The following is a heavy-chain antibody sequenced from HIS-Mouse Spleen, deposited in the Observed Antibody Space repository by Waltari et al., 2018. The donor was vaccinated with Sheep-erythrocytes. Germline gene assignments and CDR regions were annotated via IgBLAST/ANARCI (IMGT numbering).Heavy chain of an antibody. CDR3: AKDIGTGLSYGMDV. J-gene: IGHJ6*02. CDR2: ISWNSGSI. V-gene: IGHV3-9*01. D-gene: IGHD1-1*01. CDR1: GFTFDAYA. Sequence: EVQLVESGGGLVQPGRSLRLSCAASGFTFDAYALHWRRQAPGKGLEWVSGISWNSGSIGYADSVKGRFTISRDNAKNSLYLQMNSLRAEDTALYYCAKDIGTGLSYGMDVWGQGTTVTVSS.